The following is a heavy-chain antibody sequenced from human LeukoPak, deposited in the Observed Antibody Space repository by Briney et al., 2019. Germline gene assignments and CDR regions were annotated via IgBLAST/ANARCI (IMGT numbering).Heavy chain of an antibody. Sequence: SETPSLTCTVSGGSISSYYWSWIRQPAGKGLEWIGRIYTSGSTNYNPSLKSRVTMSVDTSKNQFSLKLSSVTAADTAVYYCARDTYYYDSSGYSSFDYWGQGTLVTVSS. CDR3: ARDTYYYDSSGYSSFDY. D-gene: IGHD3-22*01. V-gene: IGHV4-4*07. CDR1: GGSISSYY. CDR2: IYTSGST. J-gene: IGHJ4*02.